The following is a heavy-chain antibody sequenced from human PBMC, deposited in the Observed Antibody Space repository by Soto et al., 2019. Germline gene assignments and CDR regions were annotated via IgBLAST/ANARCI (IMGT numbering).Heavy chain of an antibody. D-gene: IGHD2-21*01. V-gene: IGHV4-34*01. CDR1: GGPFSGVY. CDR3: ARDAFCGSGTCRVGHWFDP. J-gene: IGHJ5*02. CDR2: VNHRGSA. Sequence: KPWETLSLTCAVSGGPFSGVYWSWIRQPPGKGLEWIGGVNHRGSANYNPSLESRVTMSVDTSKNQFSLKLTSVTAADSAVYYCARDAFCGSGTCRVGHWFDPWGQGTLVTVSS.